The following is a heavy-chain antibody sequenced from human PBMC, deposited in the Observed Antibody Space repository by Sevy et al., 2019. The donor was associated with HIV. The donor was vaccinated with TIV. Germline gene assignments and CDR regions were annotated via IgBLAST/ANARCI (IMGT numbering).Heavy chain of an antibody. V-gene: IGHV3-30-3*01. CDR2: ISYDGSNE. J-gene: IGHJ4*02. CDR3: ARVRGSWYGKPDY. Sequence: GGSLRLSCAASGFTVSRYAMHWVRQAPGKGLEWVAVISYDGSNEYYADSVKGRLTISRDNSKNTLYLQMNSLRAEDTAVYYCARVRGSWYGKPDYWGQGTLVTVSS. D-gene: IGHD6-13*01. CDR1: GFTVSRYA.